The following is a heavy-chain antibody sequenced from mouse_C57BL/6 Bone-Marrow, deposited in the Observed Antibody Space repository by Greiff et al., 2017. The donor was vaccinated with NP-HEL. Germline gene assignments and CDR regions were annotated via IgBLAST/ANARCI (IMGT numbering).Heavy chain of an antibody. CDR2: ISSVGSYT. D-gene: IGHD2-5*01. V-gene: IGHV5-6*01. Sequence: EVKLMESGGDLVKPGGSLKLSCAASGFTFSSYGMSWVRQTPDKRLEWVATISSVGSYTYYPDSVKGRFTISRDNAKNTLYLQMSSLKSEDTAMYYCARHYYSNYFDYWGQGTTLTVSS. J-gene: IGHJ2*01. CDR3: ARHYYSNYFDY. CDR1: GFTFSSYG.